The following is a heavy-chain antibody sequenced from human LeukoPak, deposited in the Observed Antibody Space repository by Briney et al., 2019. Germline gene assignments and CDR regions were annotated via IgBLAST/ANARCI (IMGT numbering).Heavy chain of an antibody. CDR2: FYHSGTT. V-gene: IGHV4-38-2*02. CDR1: GYSISSGYY. D-gene: IGHD6-13*01. Sequence: SETLSLTCTVSGYSISSGYYWGWIRQPPGKGLEWIGTFYHSGTTYYNPSLTSRVTISLDTSKNQFSLKPSSVTAADTAVYYCARYSSSWYYFDYWGQGTLVTVSS. J-gene: IGHJ4*02. CDR3: ARYSSSWYYFDY.